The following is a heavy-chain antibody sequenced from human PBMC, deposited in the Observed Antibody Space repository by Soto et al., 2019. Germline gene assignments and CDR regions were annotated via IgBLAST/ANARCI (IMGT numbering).Heavy chain of an antibody. CDR1: SYTFTSYG. J-gene: IGHJ6*03. Sequence: ASVKVSCKASSYTFTSYGISWVRQAPGQGLEWMGWMNPNSGNTGYAQKFQGRVTMTRNTSISTAYMELSSLRSEDTAVYYCARGVFTILGAGGYYYYMDVWGKGTRVTVSS. V-gene: IGHV1-8*02. D-gene: IGHD3-3*01. CDR2: MNPNSGNT. CDR3: ARGVFTILGAGGYYYYMDV.